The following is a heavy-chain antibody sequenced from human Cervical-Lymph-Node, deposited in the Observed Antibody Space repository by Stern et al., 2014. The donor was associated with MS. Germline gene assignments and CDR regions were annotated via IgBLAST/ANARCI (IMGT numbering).Heavy chain of an antibody. CDR2: ISYDGSRQ. J-gene: IGHJ4*02. CDR1: GFTFGRHS. Sequence: VQLVESGGGVVQPGRSLRLSCATSGFTFGRHSMHWVRQAPGKGLEWVAIISYDGSRQHYADSVKGRFTISRSNSNNTLYLQMNSLRVEDTAMYYCARPAAARYFDYWGQGSQVTVSS. D-gene: IGHD6-25*01. CDR3: ARPAAARYFDY. V-gene: IGHV3-30-3*01.